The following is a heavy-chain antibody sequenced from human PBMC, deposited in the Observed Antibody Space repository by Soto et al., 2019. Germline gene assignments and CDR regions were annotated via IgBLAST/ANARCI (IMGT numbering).Heavy chain of an antibody. D-gene: IGHD6-19*01. J-gene: IGHJ6*02. CDR3: ARPLVAPVAGPYYYGMDV. CDR2: IWYDGNTK. V-gene: IGHV3-33*01. Sequence: PGGSLRLSCTASGFNFNSYVFNWVRQAPGKGLEWVAVIWYDGNTKYYADSVKGRFTISRDNLRSTVYLQMNSLTAEDTAVYYCARPLVAPVAGPYYYGMDVWGQGTTVTVSS. CDR1: GFNFNSYV.